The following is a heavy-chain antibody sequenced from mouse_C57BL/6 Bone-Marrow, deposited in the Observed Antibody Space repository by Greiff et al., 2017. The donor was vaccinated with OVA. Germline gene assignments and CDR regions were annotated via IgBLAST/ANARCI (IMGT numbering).Heavy chain of an antibody. CDR1: GYTFTNYW. Sequence: QVQLQQSGAELVRPGTSVKMSCKASGYTFTNYWIGWAKQRPGHGLEWIGDTYPGGGYTNYNEKFKGKATLTADKSSSTAYMQFSSLTSEDSAIYYCAIYDYDRGFDYWGQGTTLTVSS. V-gene: IGHV1-63*01. J-gene: IGHJ2*01. D-gene: IGHD2-4*01. CDR3: AIYDYDRGFDY. CDR2: TYPGGGYT.